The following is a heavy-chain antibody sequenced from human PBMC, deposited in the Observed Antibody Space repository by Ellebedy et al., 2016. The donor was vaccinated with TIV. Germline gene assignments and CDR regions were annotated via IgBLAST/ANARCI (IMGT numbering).Heavy chain of an antibody. V-gene: IGHV3-74*01. CDR3: ARAGSSGWEAYFDL. CDR1: GFTFTQYW. D-gene: IGHD6-19*01. J-gene: IGHJ2*01. Sequence: GESLKISCAASGFTFTQYWLHWVRQAPGKGPVWVSRINSDVSSTTYADSVKGRFTISRDNAKNTLYLQMNSLRAEDKAVYYCARAGSSGWEAYFDLWGRGTLVTVSS. CDR2: INSDVSST.